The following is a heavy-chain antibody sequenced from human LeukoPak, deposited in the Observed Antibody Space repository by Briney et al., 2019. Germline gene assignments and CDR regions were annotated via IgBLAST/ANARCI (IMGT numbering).Heavy chain of an antibody. Sequence: PGGSLRLSCAASGFTFSSYWMSWVRQAPGKGLEWVANIKQDGSEKYYVDSVKGRFTISRDNAENSLYLQMNSLRAEDTAVYYCARGIQLWSEYYYYYYGMDVWGQGTTVTVSS. CDR2: IKQDGSEK. V-gene: IGHV3-7*01. CDR1: GFTFSSYW. D-gene: IGHD5-18*01. J-gene: IGHJ6*02. CDR3: ARGIQLWSEYYYYYYGMDV.